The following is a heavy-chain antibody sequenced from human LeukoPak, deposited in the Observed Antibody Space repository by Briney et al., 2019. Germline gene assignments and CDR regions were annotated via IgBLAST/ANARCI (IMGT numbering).Heavy chain of an antibody. Sequence: PSEILSLTCAVSGYSISSSNWWGWIRQPPGKGLEWIGHIYYSGSTYYNPSLKSRVTMSVDTSRNQFFLKVRSVTAVDTAVYYCARDGRIAAAVNFDYWGQGTLVTVSS. CDR3: ARDGRIAAAVNFDY. CDR1: GYSISSSNW. V-gene: IGHV4-28*03. CDR2: IYYSGST. J-gene: IGHJ4*02. D-gene: IGHD6-13*01.